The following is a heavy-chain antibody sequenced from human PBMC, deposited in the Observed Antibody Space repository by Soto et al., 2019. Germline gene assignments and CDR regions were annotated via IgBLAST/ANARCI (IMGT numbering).Heavy chain of an antibody. CDR3: AGSRYDFWSGYSNYYYGMDV. Sequence: TSETLSLTCTVSGGSISSYYWSWIRQPPGKGLEWIGYIYYSGSTNYNPSLKSRVTISVDTSKNQFSLKLSSVTAADTAVYYCAGSRYDFWSGYSNYYYGMDVWGQGTTVTVSS. CDR2: IYYSGST. D-gene: IGHD3-3*01. V-gene: IGHV4-59*01. J-gene: IGHJ6*02. CDR1: GGSISSYY.